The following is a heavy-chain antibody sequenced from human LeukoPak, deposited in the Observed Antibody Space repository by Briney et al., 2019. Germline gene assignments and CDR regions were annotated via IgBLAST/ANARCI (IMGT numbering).Heavy chain of an antibody. Sequence: SETLSLTCTVSGGSISNYYWGWIRQPPGKGLEWIGSIYYSGSTYYNPSLKSRVTISVDTSKNQFSLKLSSVTAADTAVYYCARGSSVVPAAKMGFDYWGQGTLVTVSS. CDR1: GGSISNYY. CDR3: ARGSSVVPAAKMGFDY. V-gene: IGHV4-39*07. D-gene: IGHD2-2*01. CDR2: IYYSGST. J-gene: IGHJ4*02.